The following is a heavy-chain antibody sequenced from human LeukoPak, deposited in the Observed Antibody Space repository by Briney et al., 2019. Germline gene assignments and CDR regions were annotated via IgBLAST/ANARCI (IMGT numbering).Heavy chain of an antibody. J-gene: IGHJ3*02. CDR1: GYTFINYG. V-gene: IGHV3-30*03. CDR3: ATPGPVWFGNLFAFDI. Sequence: GRSLRLSCAASGYTFINYGIHWVRQAPGKGLEWVAVISYDGSDTFYADSVKGRFTISRDDSKNTLYLQMNSLRAEDTAVYYCATPGPVWFGNLFAFDIWGQGTMVTVSS. CDR2: ISYDGSDT. D-gene: IGHD3-10*01.